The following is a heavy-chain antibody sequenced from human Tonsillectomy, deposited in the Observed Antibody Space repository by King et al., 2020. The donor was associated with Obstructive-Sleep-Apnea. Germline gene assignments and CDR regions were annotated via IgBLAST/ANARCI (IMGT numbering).Heavy chain of an antibody. J-gene: IGHJ6*02. CDR3: ARDRVRSLTAAFGMDV. CDR2: ISSDGGNK. V-gene: IGHV3-30-3*01. CDR1: GFTFRSSA. D-gene: IGHD1-14*01. Sequence: VQLVESGGGVVQPGRSLRLSCTASGFTFRSSAMHWVRQAPGEGLEGVTIISSDGGNKDYADSVKGRFIISRDNSKNTLYLQMNSLTVEDTALYYCARDRVRSLTAAFGMDVWGPGTTVIVSS.